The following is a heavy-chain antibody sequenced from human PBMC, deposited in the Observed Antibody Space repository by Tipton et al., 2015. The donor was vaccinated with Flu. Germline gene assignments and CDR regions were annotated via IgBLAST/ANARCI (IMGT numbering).Heavy chain of an antibody. V-gene: IGHV3-13*01. J-gene: IGHJ2*01. CDR1: GFTFSSYD. CDR2: IGTAGDT. Sequence: GSLRLSCAASGFTFSSYDMHWVRQATGKGLEWVSAIGTAGDTYYPGSVKGRFTISRENAKNSLYLQMNSLRAGDTAVYYCARGWGWSGGSCYKGRMVWYFNLWGRGTVVTVSS. D-gene: IGHD2-15*01. CDR3: ARGWGWSGGSCYKGRMVWYFNL.